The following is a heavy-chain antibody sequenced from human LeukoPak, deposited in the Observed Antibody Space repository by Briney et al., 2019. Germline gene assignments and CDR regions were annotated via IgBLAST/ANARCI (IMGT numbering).Heavy chain of an antibody. J-gene: IGHJ2*01. CDR3: ARLDGPSWYFDL. CDR2: IYYSGST. D-gene: IGHD5-24*01. V-gene: IGHV4-39*07. Sequence: SETLSLTCTVSGGSISSSSYYWGWIRQPPGKGLEWIGSIYYSGSTYYNPSLKSRVTISVDTSKNQFSLKLSSVTAADTAVYHCARLDGPSWYFDLWGRGTLVTVSS. CDR1: GGSISSSSYY.